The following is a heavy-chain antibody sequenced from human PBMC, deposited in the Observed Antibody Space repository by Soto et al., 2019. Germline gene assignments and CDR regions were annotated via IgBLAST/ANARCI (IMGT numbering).Heavy chain of an antibody. CDR2: ISYDGSNK. CDR3: AKGEVDTAMGYYFDY. J-gene: IGHJ4*02. D-gene: IGHD5-18*01. CDR1: GFTFSSYG. V-gene: IGHV3-30*18. Sequence: PGGSLRLSCAASGFTFSSYGMHWVRQAPGKGLEWVAVISYDGSNKYYADSVKGRFTISRDNSKNTLYLQMNSLRAEDTAVYYCAKGEVDTAMGYYFDYWGQGTLVTVSS.